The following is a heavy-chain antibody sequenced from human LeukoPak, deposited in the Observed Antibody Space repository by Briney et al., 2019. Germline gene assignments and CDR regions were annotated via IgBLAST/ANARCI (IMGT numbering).Heavy chain of an antibody. J-gene: IGHJ4*02. CDR2: IYTSGST. V-gene: IGHV4-61*02. D-gene: IGHD2-21*02. Sequence: SQTLSLTCTLSGGSISSGSYYWSWIRQPAGKGLEWIGRIYTSGSTNYNPSLKSRVTMSVDTSKNQFSLKLSSVTAADTAVYCCARAPYCGGDCFALTHWGQGTLVTVSS. CDR3: ARAPYCGGDCFALTH. CDR1: GGSISSGSYY.